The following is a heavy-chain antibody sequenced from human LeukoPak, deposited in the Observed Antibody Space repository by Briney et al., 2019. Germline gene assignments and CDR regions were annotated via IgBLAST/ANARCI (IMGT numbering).Heavy chain of an antibody. Sequence: PGGSLRLSCAASGFTFSNYWMTWVRQAPGKGLEWVANIKQDESEKYYVDSVRGRFTISRDSAKNSLYLQMNSLRAEDSAVYYCAREISSWYRTEGRFDPWGQGTLVTVSS. D-gene: IGHD6-13*01. CDR3: AREISSWYRTEGRFDP. CDR1: GFTFSNYW. V-gene: IGHV3-7*01. J-gene: IGHJ5*02. CDR2: IKQDESEK.